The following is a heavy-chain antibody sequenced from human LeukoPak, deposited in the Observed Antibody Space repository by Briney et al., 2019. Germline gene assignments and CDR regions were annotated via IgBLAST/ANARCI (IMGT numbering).Heavy chain of an antibody. CDR2: MWYDGSRE. CDR1: GFILSTHG. V-gene: IGHV3-33*01. J-gene: IGHJ4*02. CDR3: ARVLSFGSLDF. Sequence: AGGSLRLSCAASGFILSTHGMHWVRQAPGKGLEWVAGMWYDGSREDYADSVKGRFTISRDMSKNTLNLQMNSLRVEDTAMFYCARVLSFGSLDFRGQGTLVTVSS. D-gene: IGHD1-26*01.